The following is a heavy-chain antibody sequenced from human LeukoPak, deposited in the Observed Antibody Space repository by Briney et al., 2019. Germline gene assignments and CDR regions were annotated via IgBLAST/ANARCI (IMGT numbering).Heavy chain of an antibody. CDR1: GFTYSDYY. Sequence: PGGSLRLSCAASGFTYSDYYMSWIRQAPGKGLEWVSYISSSGSTIYYADSVKGRFTISRDNAKNSLYLQMNSLRAEDTAVYYCARALTAMVSDAFDIWGQGTMVTVSS. V-gene: IGHV3-11*01. D-gene: IGHD5-18*01. CDR3: ARALTAMVSDAFDI. J-gene: IGHJ3*02. CDR2: ISSSGSTI.